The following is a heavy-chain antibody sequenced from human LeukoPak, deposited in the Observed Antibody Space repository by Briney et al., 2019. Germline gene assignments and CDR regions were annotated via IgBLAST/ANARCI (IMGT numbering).Heavy chain of an antibody. J-gene: IGHJ4*02. CDR1: GYTFTSYD. V-gene: IGHV1-8*01. D-gene: IGHD6-13*01. CDR2: MNPNSGNT. Sequence: ASVTVSCTASGYTFTSYDINWVRQAPGQGLEWMGWMNPNSGNTGYAQKFQGRVTMTRNTSISTAYMELSSLRSEDTAVYYCARRIAAVGNDYWGQGTLVTVSS. CDR3: ARRIAAVGNDY.